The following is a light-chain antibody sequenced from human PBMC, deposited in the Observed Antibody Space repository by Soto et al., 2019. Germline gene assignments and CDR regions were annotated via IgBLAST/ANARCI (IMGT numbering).Light chain of an antibody. V-gene: IGKV3-20*01. CDR2: GAS. J-gene: IGKJ1*01. CDR1: QSVTSTY. CDR3: QQYAYPPWT. Sequence: DTVWTQSPGTLSLSPGERATLSCRASQSVTSTYLAWYQQKPGQAPRLLIYGASTRATGIPDRLSGDGAGTDFTLPISRLEPEDFAVYYCQQYAYPPWTFGHGTKVEV.